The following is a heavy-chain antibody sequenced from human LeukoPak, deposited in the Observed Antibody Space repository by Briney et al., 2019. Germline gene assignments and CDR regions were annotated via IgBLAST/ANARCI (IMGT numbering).Heavy chain of an antibody. V-gene: IGHV4-39*07. CDR3: AREGSRDFWSGPVYYFDY. D-gene: IGHD3-3*01. Sequence: SETLSLTCTVSGGSISSSSYYWGWIRQPPGKGLEWIGSIYYSGSTYYNPSLKSRVTISVDTSKNQFSLKLSSVTAADTAVYYCAREGSRDFWSGPVYYFDYWGQGTLVTVSS. CDR1: GGSISSSSYY. CDR2: IYYSGST. J-gene: IGHJ4*02.